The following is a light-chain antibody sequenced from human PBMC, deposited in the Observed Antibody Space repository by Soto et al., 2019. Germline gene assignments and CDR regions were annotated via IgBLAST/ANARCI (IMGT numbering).Light chain of an antibody. J-gene: IGLJ2*01. CDR3: CSYAGIRGWI. V-gene: IGLV2-23*02. CDR1: TSDVGNFDL. Sequence: QSALTQPASVSGSPGQSITISCTGTTSDVGNFDLVSWYQRHPGKAPQLIIYEVNKRPSGVSNRFSGSKSGNTASLTISGLQAEDEADYSCCSYAGIRGWIFGGGTKLTVL. CDR2: EVN.